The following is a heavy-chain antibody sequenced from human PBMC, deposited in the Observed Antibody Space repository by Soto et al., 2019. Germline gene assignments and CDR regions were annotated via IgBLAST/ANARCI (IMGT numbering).Heavy chain of an antibody. Sequence: ASVKVSCKASGGTFSSYTISWVRQAPGQGLEWMGRIIPILGIANYAQKFQGRVTITADKSTSTAYMELSSLRSEDTAVYYCARDRRVVVVAATFGCWFDPWGQGTLVTVSS. CDR2: IIPILGIA. CDR1: GGTFSSYT. D-gene: IGHD2-15*01. J-gene: IGHJ5*02. V-gene: IGHV1-69*04. CDR3: ARDRRVVVVAATFGCWFDP.